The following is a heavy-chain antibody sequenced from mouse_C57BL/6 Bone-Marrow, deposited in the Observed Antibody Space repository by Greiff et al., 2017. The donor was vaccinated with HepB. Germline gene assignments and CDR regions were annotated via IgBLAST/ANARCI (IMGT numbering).Heavy chain of an antibody. Sequence: QVQLQESGPGLVQPSQSLSITCTVSGFSLTSYGVHWVRQSPGKGLEWLGVIWRGGSTDYNAAFMSRLSITKDNSKSQVFFKMNSLQADDTAIYYCAKNSPHYQAMDYWGQGTSVTVSS. CDR2: IWRGGST. CDR3: AKNSPHYQAMDY. CDR1: GFSLTSYG. V-gene: IGHV2-5*01. D-gene: IGHD1-1*02. J-gene: IGHJ4*01.